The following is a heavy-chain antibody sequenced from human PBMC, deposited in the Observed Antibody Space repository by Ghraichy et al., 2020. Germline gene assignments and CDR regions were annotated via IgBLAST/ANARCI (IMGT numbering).Heavy chain of an antibody. D-gene: IGHD6-25*01. CDR3: ARVYTSAWHTIDY. CDR1: GGSISSGPYY. CDR2: IYYSGGT. J-gene: IGHJ4*02. Sequence: SETLSLTCSVSGGSISSGPYYWGWIRQPPGKGLEWIGSIYYSGGTYYNPSLNSRVSISIDTSQNQFSLKLSSVTAADTAVYYCARVYTSAWHTIDYWGQGTLVSVSS. V-gene: IGHV4-39*07.